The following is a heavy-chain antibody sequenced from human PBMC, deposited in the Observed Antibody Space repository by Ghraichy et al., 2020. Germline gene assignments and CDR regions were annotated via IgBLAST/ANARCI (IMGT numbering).Heavy chain of an antibody. Sequence: GESLNISCAASGFTFSSYSMNWVRQAPGKGLEWVSSISSSSSYIYYADSVKGRFTISRDNAKNSLYLQMNSLRAEDTAVYYCAGGYSYGYGATFDYWGQGTLVTVSS. CDR2: ISSSSSYI. J-gene: IGHJ4*02. V-gene: IGHV3-21*01. CDR1: GFTFSSYS. CDR3: AGGYSYGYGATFDY. D-gene: IGHD5-18*01.